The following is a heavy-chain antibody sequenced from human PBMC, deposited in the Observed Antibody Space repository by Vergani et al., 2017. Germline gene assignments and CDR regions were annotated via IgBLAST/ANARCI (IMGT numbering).Heavy chain of an antibody. Sequence: QVQLQESGPGLVKPSETLSLTCIVSGVSISTYYWNWIRQPPGKGLEWIGFIYYTGSTNYNPSLKGRVTISSDASKNQISLRLTSVNAADTAVYYCARADYGGSGNFDYWGQGTLVTVSS. J-gene: IGHJ4*02. CDR2: IYYTGST. CDR3: ARADYGGSGNFDY. D-gene: IGHD4-23*01. CDR1: GVSISTYY. V-gene: IGHV4-59*01.